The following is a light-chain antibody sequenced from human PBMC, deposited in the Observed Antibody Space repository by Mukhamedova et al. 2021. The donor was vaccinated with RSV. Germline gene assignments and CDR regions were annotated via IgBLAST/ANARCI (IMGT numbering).Light chain of an antibody. J-gene: IGKJ1*01. Sequence: GERATLSCRASQSVSSSYLAWYQQKPGQAPRLLIYGASSRATGIPDRFSGSGSGTDFTLTISRLEPEEFAVYYCQQYGSSPRTFG. CDR3: QQYGSSPRT. CDR1: QSVSSSY. V-gene: IGKV3-20*01. CDR2: GAS.